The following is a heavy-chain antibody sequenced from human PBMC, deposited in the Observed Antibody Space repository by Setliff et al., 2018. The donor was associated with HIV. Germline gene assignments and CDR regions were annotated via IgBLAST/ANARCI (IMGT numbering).Heavy chain of an antibody. Sequence: SETLSLTCTVSGGSISSSSYYWNWIRQHPGKGLEWIGYIYYSGATYYNPSLKSRVTLSIDTSKNQFSLNLSSVTAADTAVYYCARFDHASIDYWGQGTLVTVSS. CDR2: IYYSGAT. J-gene: IGHJ4*02. CDR3: ARFDHASIDY. CDR1: GGSISSSSYY. V-gene: IGHV4-31*03. D-gene: IGHD2-2*01.